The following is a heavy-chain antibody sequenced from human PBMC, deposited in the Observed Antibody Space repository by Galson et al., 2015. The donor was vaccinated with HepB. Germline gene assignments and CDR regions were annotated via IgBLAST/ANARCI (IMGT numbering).Heavy chain of an antibody. Sequence: ETLSLTCTVSGGSISSYYWSWIRQPPGKGLEWIGYIYYSGSTNYNPSLKSRVTISVDTSKNQFSLKLSSVTAADTAVYYCARRGYYFDYWGQGTLVTVSS. CDR3: ARRGYYFDY. J-gene: IGHJ4*02. CDR2: IYYSGST. V-gene: IGHV4-59*08. CDR1: GGSISSYY.